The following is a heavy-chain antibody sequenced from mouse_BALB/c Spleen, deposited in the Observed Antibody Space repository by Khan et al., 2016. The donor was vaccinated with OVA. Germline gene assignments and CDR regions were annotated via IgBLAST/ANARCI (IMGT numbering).Heavy chain of an antibody. CDR1: GFTFSDYY. J-gene: IGHJ3*01. V-gene: IGHV5-12*02. CDR3: ARRGDVYSWFTY. CDR2: ISNGGSNT. D-gene: IGHD2-3*01. Sequence: ESGGGLVQPGGSLKLSCATSGFTFSDYYMCWVRQTPEKRLEWVAYISNGGSNTFYPDPAKGRLTISRDTATNTLYLQMSRLKSEDTAIYYCARRGDVYSWFTYWGQGTLVTVSA.